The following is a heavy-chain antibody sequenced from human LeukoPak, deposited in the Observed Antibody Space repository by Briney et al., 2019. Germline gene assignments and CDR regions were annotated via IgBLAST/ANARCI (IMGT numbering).Heavy chain of an antibody. V-gene: IGHV1-2*02. J-gene: IGHJ3*02. CDR3: ARVKYYYDTNAFDI. CDR1: GYTFTGYY. Sequence: ASVKVSCKASGYTFTGYYMHWVPQAPGQGLEWMGWINPNSGGTNYAPKFQGRVTMTRDTSISTAYMELSRLRSDDTAVYYCARVKYYYDTNAFDIWGQGTMVTVSS. CDR2: INPNSGGT. D-gene: IGHD3-22*01.